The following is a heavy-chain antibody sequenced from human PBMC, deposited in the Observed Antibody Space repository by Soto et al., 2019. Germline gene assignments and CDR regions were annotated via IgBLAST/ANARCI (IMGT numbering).Heavy chain of an antibody. CDR1: GGSFTGYY. V-gene: IGHV4-34*01. Sequence: LSRTCAVHGGSFTGYYWSWIRQPPGKGLEWNGAINHSGSTHYNPSLKTRVTIAVDTSKDDVSLKRSAGAAADTALYYCARSLLRCGMDVWGQRTTVTVSS. CDR2: INHSGST. J-gene: IGHJ6*02. CDR3: ARSLLRCGMDV.